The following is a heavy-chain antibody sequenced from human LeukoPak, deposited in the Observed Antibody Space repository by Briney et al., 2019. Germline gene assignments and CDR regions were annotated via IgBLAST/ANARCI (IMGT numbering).Heavy chain of an antibody. CDR1: GGSISSSSYY. Sequence: SETLSLTCTVSGGSISSSSYYWGWIRQPPGKGLEWIGSIYYSGSTYYNPSLKSRVTISVDTSKNQFSLKLSSVTAADTAMYYCARSYNYGPFDYWGQGTLVTVSS. D-gene: IGHD5-18*01. V-gene: IGHV4-39*07. CDR2: IYYSGST. J-gene: IGHJ4*02. CDR3: ARSYNYGPFDY.